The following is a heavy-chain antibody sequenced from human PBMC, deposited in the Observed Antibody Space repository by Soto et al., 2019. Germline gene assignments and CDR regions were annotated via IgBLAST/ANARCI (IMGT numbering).Heavy chain of an antibody. CDR2: ISSSSSYI. V-gene: IGHV3-21*01. CDR1: GFTFSSYS. J-gene: IGHJ6*04. CDR3: ARDSQCSGGSCYFGSV. D-gene: IGHD2-15*01. Sequence: EVQLVESGGGLVKPGGSLRLSCAASGFTFSSYSMNWVRQAPGKGLEWVSSISSSSSYIYYADSVKGRFTISRDNAKNSLYLQMNSLRAEDTAVYYCARDSQCSGGSCYFGSVWGKGTTVTVSS.